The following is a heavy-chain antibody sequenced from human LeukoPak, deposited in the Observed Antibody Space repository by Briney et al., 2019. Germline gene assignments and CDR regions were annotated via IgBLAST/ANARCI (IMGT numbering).Heavy chain of an antibody. V-gene: IGHV4-39*07. CDR3: ASGSPRGGAFDI. CDR1: GGSISSSSYY. J-gene: IGHJ3*02. CDR2: IYYSGST. Sequence: TSETLSLTCTVSGGSISSSSYYWGWIRQPPGKGLEWIGSIYYSGSTYYNPSLKSRVTISVDTSKNQFSLKLSSVTAADTAVYYCASGSPRGGAFDIWGQGTMVTVSS. D-gene: IGHD1-26*01.